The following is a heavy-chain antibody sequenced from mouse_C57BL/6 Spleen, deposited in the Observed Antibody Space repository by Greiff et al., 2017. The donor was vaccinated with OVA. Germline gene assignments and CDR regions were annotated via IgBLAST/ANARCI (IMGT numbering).Heavy chain of an antibody. CDR3: ARDYYGSSYLYAMDY. CDR2: IYTGRGSS. V-gene: IGHV1-55*01. CDR1: GDTFTSYG. D-gene: IGHD1-1*01. J-gene: IGHJ4*01. Sequence: QVQLQQPGAELVKPGASVKMSCKASGDTFTSYGRTGGKKRQGQGREGIGDIYTGRGSSNYNEKFKSKATLTVDTSSSTAYMQLSSLTSEDSAVYYCARDYYGSSYLYAMDYWGQGTSVTVSS.